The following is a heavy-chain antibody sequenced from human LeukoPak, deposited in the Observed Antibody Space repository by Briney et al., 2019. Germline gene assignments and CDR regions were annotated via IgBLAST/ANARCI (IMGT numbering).Heavy chain of an antibody. J-gene: IGHJ4*02. D-gene: IGHD3-3*01. V-gene: IGHV3-66*02. CDR1: GFTVSSNY. Sequence: PGGSLRLSCAASGFTVSSNYMSWVRQAPGKGLECVSVIYSGGSTYYADSVRGRFTISRDNSKNTLYLQMNSLRAEDTAVYYCARLKYYDFWSGYYPRYFDYWGQGTLVTVCS. CDR2: IYSGGST. CDR3: ARLKYYDFWSGYYPRYFDY.